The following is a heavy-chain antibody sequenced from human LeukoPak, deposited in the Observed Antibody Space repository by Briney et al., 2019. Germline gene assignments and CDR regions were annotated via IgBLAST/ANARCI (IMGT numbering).Heavy chain of an antibody. Sequence: SVKVSCKASGGTFSSYAISWVRQAPGQGLEWMGGIIPIFGTANYAQKFQGRVTITADKSTSTAYMELSSLRSEDTAVYYCARDGSIAAAGTFRFINWFDPWGQGTLVTVS. CDR3: ARDGSIAAAGTFRFINWFDP. V-gene: IGHV1-69*06. D-gene: IGHD6-13*01. CDR2: IIPIFGTA. CDR1: GGTFSSYA. J-gene: IGHJ5*02.